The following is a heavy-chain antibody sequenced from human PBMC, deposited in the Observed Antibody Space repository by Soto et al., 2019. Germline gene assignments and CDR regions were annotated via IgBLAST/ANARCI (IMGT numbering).Heavy chain of an antibody. CDR3: ARHDYYHRTFDI. CDR1: GGSVGTGAYY. V-gene: IGHV4-61*08. CDR2: TLYSGSP. J-gene: IGHJ3*02. Sequence: QVQLQESGPGLVTPSETLSLTCGVSGGSVGTGAYYWSWIRQPPGKGLEWIGYTLYSGSPNYNPSLQSLQSRVTISVDTSRNQFSLRLTSVTAADTALYYCARHDYYHRTFDIWGQGTLVTVSS. D-gene: IGHD3-9*01.